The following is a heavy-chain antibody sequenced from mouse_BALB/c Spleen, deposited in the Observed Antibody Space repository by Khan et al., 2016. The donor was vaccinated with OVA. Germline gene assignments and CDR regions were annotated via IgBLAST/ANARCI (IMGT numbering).Heavy chain of an antibody. V-gene: IGHV1-7*01. J-gene: IGHJ3*01. CDR2: INPSTGYS. Sequence: VKLQESGAELAKPGASVKMSCKASGYTFTSYWMHWVKQRPGQGLEWIGYINPSTGYSEYNQKFKDKATLTADKSSSTAYMQLSSLTSDDSAVYYGANHGSSSAWFAYWGQGTLVTVSA. CDR3: ANHGSSSAWFAY. D-gene: IGHD1-1*01. CDR1: GYTFTSYW.